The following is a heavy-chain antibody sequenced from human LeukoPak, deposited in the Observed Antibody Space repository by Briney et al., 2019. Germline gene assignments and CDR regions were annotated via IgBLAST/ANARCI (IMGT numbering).Heavy chain of an antibody. CDR3: AKATTVTTASY. V-gene: IGHV3-30*18. CDR1: GFTFSSYG. J-gene: IGHJ4*02. CDR2: ISYDGSKK. D-gene: IGHD4-17*01. Sequence: GGSLRLSCAASGFTFSSYGMHWVRQAPGKGLEWVTVISYDGSKKYYADSVKGRFTISRDNSKNTLYLQMNSLRAEDTAVYYCAKATTVTTASYWGQGTLVTVSS.